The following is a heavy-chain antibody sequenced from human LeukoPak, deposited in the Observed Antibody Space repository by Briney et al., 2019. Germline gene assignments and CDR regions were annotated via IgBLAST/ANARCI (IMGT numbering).Heavy chain of an antibody. CDR3: ARGPSYYYDSSGYFLPVAFDI. Sequence: EASVKVSCKASGYTFTSYGISWVRQAPGQGLEWMGWISAYNGNTNYAQKLQGRVTMATDTSTSTAYMELRSLRSDDTAVYYCARGPSYYYDSSGYFLPVAFDIWGQGTMVTVSS. D-gene: IGHD3-22*01. CDR1: GYTFTSYG. CDR2: ISAYNGNT. V-gene: IGHV1-18*01. J-gene: IGHJ3*02.